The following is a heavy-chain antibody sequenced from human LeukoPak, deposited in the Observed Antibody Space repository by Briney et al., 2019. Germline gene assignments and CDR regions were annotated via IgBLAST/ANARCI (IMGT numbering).Heavy chain of an antibody. J-gene: IGHJ6*02. CDR1: GVSISSYY. CDR3: ARDDLVYTVHHGMDV. Sequence: PSETLSLTCTVSGVSISSYYWSWIRQPAGKGLEWIGRIYTSDSTNYNPSLNSRITMSVDTSKNQFSLKLTSVTAADTAVYYCARDDLVYTVHHGMDVWGQGTTVTVSS. CDR2: IYTSDST. D-gene: IGHD2-8*01. V-gene: IGHV4-4*07.